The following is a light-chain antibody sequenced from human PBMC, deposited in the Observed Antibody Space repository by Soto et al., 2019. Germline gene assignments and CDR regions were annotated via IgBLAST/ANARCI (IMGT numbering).Light chain of an antibody. Sequence: EIVLTQSPGTLSLSPGERATLSCRASQSVRSGYVAWYQQKPGQAPRLLIVGASSRATGIPDRFSGGGSGTDFTLTISRLEPEDFAVYYCQQYGSSPPWTFGQGTKVEIK. V-gene: IGKV3-20*01. CDR3: QQYGSSPPWT. CDR1: QSVRSGY. J-gene: IGKJ1*01. CDR2: GAS.